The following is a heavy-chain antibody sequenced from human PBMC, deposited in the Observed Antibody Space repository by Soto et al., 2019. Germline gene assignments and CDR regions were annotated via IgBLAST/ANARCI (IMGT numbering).Heavy chain of an antibody. CDR3: ARDPYASRNN. J-gene: IGHJ4*02. Sequence: EVQLVESGGGLVQPGGSLRLSCAASGFTFSNYWMTWVRQAPGKGLEWVANVKQDASEKYYVDSVKGRFTISRDNAKNSLYLQMNSLRVEDTAVYYCARDPYASRNNWGQGTLVTVSS. CDR2: VKQDASEK. V-gene: IGHV3-7*01. D-gene: IGHD2-2*01. CDR1: GFTFSNYW.